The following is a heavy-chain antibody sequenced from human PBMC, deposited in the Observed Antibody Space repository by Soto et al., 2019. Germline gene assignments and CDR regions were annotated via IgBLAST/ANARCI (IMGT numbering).Heavy chain of an antibody. J-gene: IGHJ4*02. CDR3: ARGGRNTAGAY. D-gene: IGHD5-18*01. CDR2: IGGSGTTI. Sequence: PGGALRLSLVSPWFPLCAHALKLGPQTPGKGLEWVCGIGGSGTTIYCADSVKGRFTISRDNSKNTLYLQMNSLRAEDTAVYYCARGGRNTAGAYWGQGTLVTVSS. V-gene: IGHV3-23*01. CDR1: WFPLCAHA.